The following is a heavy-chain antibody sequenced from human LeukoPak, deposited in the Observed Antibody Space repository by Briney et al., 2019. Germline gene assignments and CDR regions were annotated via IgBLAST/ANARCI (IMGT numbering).Heavy chain of an antibody. J-gene: IGHJ4*02. D-gene: IGHD1-26*01. CDR3: ARGRGGSYHY. CDR1: GFTFSSDW. CDR2: INTDGSTT. V-gene: IGHV3-74*01. Sequence: GGSLRLSCAASGFTFSSDWMHWVRQAPGKGLVWVSRINTDGSTTTYADSVKGRFTISRDNAKNTLYLQMDSLRVEDTAVYYCARGRGGSYHYWGQGTLVTVSS.